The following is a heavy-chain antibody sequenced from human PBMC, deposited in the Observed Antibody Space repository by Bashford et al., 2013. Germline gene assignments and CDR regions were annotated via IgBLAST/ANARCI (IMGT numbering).Heavy chain of an antibody. CDR3: ARDWPDILTGYYYMDV. J-gene: IGHJ6*03. V-gene: IGHV1-2*06. Sequence: ASVKVSCKASGYTFTGYYMHWVRQAPGQGLEWMGRINPNSGGTNYAQKFQGRVTMTRDTSISTAYMELSRLRSDDTAVYYCARDWPDILTGYYYMDVWGKGTTVTVSS. CDR2: INPNSGGT. CDR1: GYTFTGYY. D-gene: IGHD3-9*01.